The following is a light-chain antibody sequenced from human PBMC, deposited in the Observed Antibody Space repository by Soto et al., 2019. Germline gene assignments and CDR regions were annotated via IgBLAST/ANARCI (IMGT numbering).Light chain of an antibody. J-gene: IGKJ2*01. CDR1: QSVSSSY. V-gene: IGKV3-20*01. CDR3: QQYGSSPMYT. CDR2: GAS. Sequence: EIVLTQSPGTLSLSPGERATLSCRASQSVSSSYLAWYQQKPGQAPRLLIYGASSRATGIPDRFSGSGSGTYFTLTISRLEPEEFAVYYCQQYGSSPMYTFGQGTKLEIK.